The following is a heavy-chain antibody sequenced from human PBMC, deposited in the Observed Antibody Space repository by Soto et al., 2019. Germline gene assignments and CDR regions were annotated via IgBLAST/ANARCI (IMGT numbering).Heavy chain of an antibody. Sequence: SVKVSCKASGFTFTSSAVQWVRQARGQRLEWIGWIVVGSGNTNYAQKFQERVTITRDMSTSTAYMELSSLRSEDTAVYYCAVGYSDYYFAVAAGYYCGMRVWGQGPTVTGSS. V-gene: IGHV1-58*01. CDR3: AVGYSDYYFAVAAGYYCGMRV. J-gene: IGHJ6*02. CDR2: IVVGSGNT. D-gene: IGHD5-12*01. CDR1: GFTFTSSA.